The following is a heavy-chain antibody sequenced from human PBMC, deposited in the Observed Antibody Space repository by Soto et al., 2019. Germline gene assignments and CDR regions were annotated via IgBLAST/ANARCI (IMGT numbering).Heavy chain of an antibody. Sequence: ASVKISCKASGYTFTSYGISWVRQAPGQGLEWMGWISAYNGNTNYAQKLQGRVTMTTDTSTSTAYMELRSLRSDDTAVYYCARTVSTMTTVSHYGMEVWGEGTTVTVSS. J-gene: IGHJ6*04. CDR2: ISAYNGNT. V-gene: IGHV1-18*04. CDR1: GYTFTSYG. D-gene: IGHD4-4*01. CDR3: ARTVSTMTTVSHYGMEV.